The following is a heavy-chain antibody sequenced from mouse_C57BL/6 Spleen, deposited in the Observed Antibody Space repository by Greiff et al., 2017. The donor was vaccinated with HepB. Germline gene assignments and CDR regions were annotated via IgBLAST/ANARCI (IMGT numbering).Heavy chain of an antibody. J-gene: IGHJ4*01. V-gene: IGHV1-63*01. Sequence: VQVVESGAELVRPGTSVKMSCKASGYTFTNYWIGWAKQRPGHGLEWIGDIYPGGGYTNYNEKFKGKATLTADKSSSTAYMQFSSLTSEDSAIYYCARGKPMDYWGQGTSVTFSS. CDR3: ARGKPMDY. CDR1: GYTFTNYW. CDR2: IYPGGGYT.